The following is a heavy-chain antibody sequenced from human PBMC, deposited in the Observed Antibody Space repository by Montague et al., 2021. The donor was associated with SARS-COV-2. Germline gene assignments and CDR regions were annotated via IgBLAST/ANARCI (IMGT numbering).Heavy chain of an antibody. CDR2: MSGAGVGK. J-gene: IGHJ4*02. Sequence: SLRLSCAASGYIFSNYYLSWVRQAPGKGLEWVASMSGAGVGKHYADAVKGRFTISSDDAKQSVFLHMESLRAEDTALYYCARDALQLGLDSWGQGTQVTVSS. V-gene: IGHV3-11*01. D-gene: IGHD1-1*01. CDR1: GYIFSNYY. CDR3: ARDALQLGLDS.